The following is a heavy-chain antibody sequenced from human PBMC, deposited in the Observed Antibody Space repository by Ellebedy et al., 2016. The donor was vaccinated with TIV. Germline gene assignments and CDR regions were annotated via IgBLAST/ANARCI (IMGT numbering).Heavy chain of an antibody. V-gene: IGHV1-3*01. CDR2: INAGNGNT. D-gene: IGHD1-26*01. Sequence: AASVKVSCKASGYTFTSYAMHWVRHAPGQRLEWMGWINAGNGNTKYSQKFQGRVTITRDTSASTAYMELSSLRSEDTAVYYCARGVTGIVGAIGWFDPWGQGTLVTVSS. CDR3: ARGVTGIVGAIGWFDP. J-gene: IGHJ5*02. CDR1: GYTFTSYA.